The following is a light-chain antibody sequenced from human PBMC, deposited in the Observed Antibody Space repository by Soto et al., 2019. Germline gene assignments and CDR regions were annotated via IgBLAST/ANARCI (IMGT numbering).Light chain of an antibody. CDR3: SSYTISSTVV. J-gene: IGLJ2*01. Sequence: QSALTQPPSVSGSPGQSVTISCIGTSSDVGTYDRVSWYQQPPGTAPKLMIYEVTNRPSGVPDRFSGSKSGNTASLTISGLQAEDEADYYCSSYTISSTVVFGGGTQLTVL. CDR1: SSDVGTYDR. V-gene: IGLV2-18*02. CDR2: EVT.